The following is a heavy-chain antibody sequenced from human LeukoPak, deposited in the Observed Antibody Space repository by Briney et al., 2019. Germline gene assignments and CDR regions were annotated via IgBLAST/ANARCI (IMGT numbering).Heavy chain of an antibody. Sequence: GASVKVSCKASGYTFTGYYMHWVRQAPGQGLEWLGWMNPTSGNTGYAQKFQGRVTITRNTSIRTAYMELSSLISEDTAVYYCARKDKAVGYGLLDYWGQGTLVTVSS. V-gene: IGHV1-8*03. D-gene: IGHD5-18*01. CDR2: MNPTSGNT. J-gene: IGHJ4*02. CDR1: GYTFTGYY. CDR3: ARKDKAVGYGLLDY.